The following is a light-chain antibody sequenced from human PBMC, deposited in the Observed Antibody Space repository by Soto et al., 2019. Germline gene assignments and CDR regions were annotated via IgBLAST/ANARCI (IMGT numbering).Light chain of an antibody. CDR1: QSVKSN. Sequence: EIVMTQSPATLSVSPGERATLSCWASQSVKSNLAWYQQKPGQAPRLLIYAASTRATGIPARFSGSGSGTEFTLTISSLQSEDFAIYYCHQYNNWPLYTFGQGTKLEI. CDR3: HQYNNWPLYT. CDR2: AAS. J-gene: IGKJ2*01. V-gene: IGKV3-15*01.